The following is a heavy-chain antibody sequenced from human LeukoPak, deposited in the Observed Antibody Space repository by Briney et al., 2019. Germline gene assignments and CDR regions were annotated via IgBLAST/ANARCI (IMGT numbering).Heavy chain of an antibody. Sequence: GGSLRLSCAASGFTFSSYAMSWVRQAPGKGLEWASAISGSGGSTYYADSVKGRFTISRDNSKNTLYLQMNSLRAEDTAVYYCAKGSWSLLWFGELFCYFDYWGQGTLVTVSS. V-gene: IGHV3-23*01. D-gene: IGHD3-10*01. CDR1: GFTFSSYA. CDR3: AKGSWSLLWFGELFCYFDY. CDR2: ISGSGGST. J-gene: IGHJ4*02.